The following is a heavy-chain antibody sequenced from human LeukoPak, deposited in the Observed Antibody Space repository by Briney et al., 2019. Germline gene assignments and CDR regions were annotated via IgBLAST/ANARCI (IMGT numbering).Heavy chain of an antibody. Sequence: PSQTLSLTCTFSGGSISSGDYYWSWIRQPPGKGLEWIGYIYYSGSTYYNPSLKSRVTISVDTSKNQFSLKLSSVTAADTAVYYCARYCPGAGDAFDIWGQGTMVTVSS. J-gene: IGHJ3*02. CDR1: GGSISSGDYY. CDR2: IYYSGST. V-gene: IGHV4-30-4*01. CDR3: ARYCPGAGDAFDI. D-gene: IGHD1-26*01.